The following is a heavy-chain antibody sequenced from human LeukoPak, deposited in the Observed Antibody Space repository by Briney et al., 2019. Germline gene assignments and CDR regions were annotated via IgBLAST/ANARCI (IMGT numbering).Heavy chain of an antibody. CDR3: ARVCANWYEDY. D-gene: IGHD6-13*01. Sequence: SETLSLTCTVSGGSISSSSYYWGWIRQPPGKGLEWIGSIYYSGSTYYNPSLKSRVTISVDTSKNQFSLKLSSVTAADTAVYYCARVCANWYEDYWGQGTLVTVSS. CDR1: GGSISSSSYY. J-gene: IGHJ4*02. CDR2: IYYSGST. V-gene: IGHV4-39*07.